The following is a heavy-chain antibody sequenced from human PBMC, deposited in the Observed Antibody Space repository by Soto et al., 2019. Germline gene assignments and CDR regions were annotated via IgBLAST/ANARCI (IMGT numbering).Heavy chain of an antibody. J-gene: IGHJ1*01. CDR3: ARWGTTGGLDV. D-gene: IGHD3-16*01. CDR2: TSYDGSDK. CDR1: GFTFRSYV. V-gene: IGHV3-30*19. Sequence: QVQLVESGGGVVQPGASLRVSCVGSGFTFRSYVIHWVRQAPGKGLEWVALTSYDGSDKYYGDSVRGRFTISRDNSRNTVALQMYSLKLEDTALYYCARWGTTGGLDVWGQGTLVSVSS.